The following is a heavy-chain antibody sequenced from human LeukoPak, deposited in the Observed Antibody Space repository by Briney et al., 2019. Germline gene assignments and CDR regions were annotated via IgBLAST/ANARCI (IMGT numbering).Heavy chain of an antibody. J-gene: IGHJ4*02. D-gene: IGHD2-2*01. CDR3: ARPKCSSTSCYDFQFDY. Sequence: GASVKVSCKASGGTFSSYAISWVRQAPGQGLEWMGRIIPILGIANYAQKFQGRVTITADKSTSTAYMELSSLRSEDTAVYYCARPKCSSTSCYDFQFDYWGQGTLVTVSS. CDR1: GGTFSSYA. CDR2: IIPILGIA. V-gene: IGHV1-69*04.